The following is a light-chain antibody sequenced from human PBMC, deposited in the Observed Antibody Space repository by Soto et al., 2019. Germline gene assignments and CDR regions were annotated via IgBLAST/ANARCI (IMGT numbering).Light chain of an antibody. CDR1: SSNVGTYDL. CDR3: CSFAVGAALV. CDR2: EGT. J-gene: IGLJ2*01. Sequence: QSALTQPASVSASPGQSITLSCTGTSSNVGTYDLVSWYQHHPDKAPQLIIYEGTKRPSGISSRFSGSKSGNTASLTISGLQAEDDADYYCCSFAVGAALVFGGGTKLTVL. V-gene: IGLV2-23*01.